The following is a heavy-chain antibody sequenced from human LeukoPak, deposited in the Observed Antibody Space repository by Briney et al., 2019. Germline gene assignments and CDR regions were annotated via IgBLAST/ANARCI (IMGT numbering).Heavy chain of an antibody. CDR3: ARGGNGNSFDY. D-gene: IGHD4-23*01. CDR2: IYYSGST. J-gene: IGHJ4*02. Sequence: SETLSLTCTVSGGSISSYYWSWIRQPPGKGLEWIGYIYYSGSTYYNPSLKSRVTISVDTSKNQFSLKLSSVTAADTAVYYCARGGNGNSFDYWGQGTLVTVSS. V-gene: IGHV4-59*12. CDR1: GGSISSYY.